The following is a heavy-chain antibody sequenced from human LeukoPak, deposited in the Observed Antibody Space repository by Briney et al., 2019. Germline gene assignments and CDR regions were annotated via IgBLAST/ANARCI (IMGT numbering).Heavy chain of an antibody. CDR3: ARPRMNYDFWSGYIF. CDR2: INHSGST. CDR1: GGSISSYY. V-gene: IGHV4-34*01. J-gene: IGHJ4*02. D-gene: IGHD3-3*01. Sequence: PSETLSLTCTVSGGSISSYYWSWIRQPPGKGLEWIGEINHSGSTNYNPSLKSRVTISADTSKNQFSLKLSSVTAADTAVYYCARPRMNYDFWSGYIFWGQGTLVTVSS.